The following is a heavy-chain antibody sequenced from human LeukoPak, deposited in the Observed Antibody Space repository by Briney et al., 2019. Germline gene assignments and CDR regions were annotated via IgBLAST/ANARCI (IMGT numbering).Heavy chain of an antibody. J-gene: IGHJ4*02. CDR1: GFTFSSYA. CDR3: AKSYNGYESKPDY. Sequence: GGSLRLSCAASGFTFSSYAMSWVRQAPGKGLEWVSSISNSGGRTFYTDSVKGRFTISRDNSKITLCLQMNSPRAEDTAVYYCAKSYNGYESKPDYWGQGTLVTVSS. CDR2: ISNSGGRT. V-gene: IGHV3-23*01. D-gene: IGHD5-12*01.